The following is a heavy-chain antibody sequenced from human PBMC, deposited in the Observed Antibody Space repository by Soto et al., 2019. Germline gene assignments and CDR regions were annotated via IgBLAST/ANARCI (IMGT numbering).Heavy chain of an antibody. CDR1: GDSVISDRYY. D-gene: IGHD6-19*01. CDR3: ARKASGDSSGWRPAFFFDY. V-gene: IGHV4-61*01. Sequence: SETLSLTCTVSGDSVISDRYYWSLIRQPPGKTLEYIGHIHYTGGANYNPSLESRVTMSLDTSKNQFSLRLKSVTAADTAVYYCARKASGDSSGWRPAFFFDYWGQGTLVTVSS. J-gene: IGHJ4*02. CDR2: IHYTGGA.